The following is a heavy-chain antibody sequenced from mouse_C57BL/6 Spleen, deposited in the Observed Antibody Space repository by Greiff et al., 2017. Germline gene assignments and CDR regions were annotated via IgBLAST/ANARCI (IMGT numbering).Heavy chain of an antibody. CDR3: ARVGSWDY. CDR1: GYTFTSYW. Sequence: QVQLQQPGAELVKPGASVKMSCKASGYTFTSYWITWVKQRPGQGLEWIGDIYPGSGSTNYNEKFKSKATLTVDKSSSTAYMQLSSLTSEDSAVYYCARVGSWDYWGQGTTLTVSS. D-gene: IGHD1-1*02. J-gene: IGHJ2*01. CDR2: IYPGSGST. V-gene: IGHV1-55*01.